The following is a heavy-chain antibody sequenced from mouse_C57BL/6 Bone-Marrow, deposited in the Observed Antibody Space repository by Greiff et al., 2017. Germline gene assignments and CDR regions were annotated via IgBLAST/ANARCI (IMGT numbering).Heavy chain of an antibody. CDR3: ARWGFGAWFAY. D-gene: IGHD3-1*01. CDR2: IHPNSGST. CDR1: GYTFTSYW. Sequence: QVQLQQPGAELVKPGASVKLSCKASGYTFTSYWMHWVKQRPGQGLEWIGMIHPNSGSTNYNEKFKSKATLTVDESSSTAYMQLSSLTSEDSAVYYCARWGFGAWFAYWGQGTLVTVSA. J-gene: IGHJ3*01. V-gene: IGHV1-64*01.